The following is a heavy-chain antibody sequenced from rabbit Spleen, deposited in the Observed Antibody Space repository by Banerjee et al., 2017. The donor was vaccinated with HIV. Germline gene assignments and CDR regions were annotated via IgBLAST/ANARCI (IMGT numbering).Heavy chain of an antibody. Sequence: QQQVVASGGGLVQPEGSMALTSNASGFSFRSSDYICWGRQAPGKGLEWISCIAGSSSAFTYSATWAKGRFTISKTSSTTVTLQMTSLTVADTATYFCARDTGTSFSSYGMDLWGPGTLVTVS. J-gene: IGHJ6*01. V-gene: IGHV1S45*01. CDR1: GFSFRSSDY. D-gene: IGHD7-1*01. CDR2: IAGSSSAFT. CDR3: ARDTGTSFSSYGMDL.